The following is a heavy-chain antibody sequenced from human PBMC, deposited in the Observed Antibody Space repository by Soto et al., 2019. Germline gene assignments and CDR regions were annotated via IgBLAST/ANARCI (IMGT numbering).Heavy chain of an antibody. J-gene: IGHJ6*02. D-gene: IGHD2-2*01. CDR3: ARVMEDIVVGNNYYYYGMDV. CDR1: GYIFSSYE. V-gene: IGHV3-48*03. CDR2: ISSSGTTI. Sequence: PGGSLRLSCATSGYIFSSYEMNWVRRAPGKGLEWVSYISSSGTTIYYTDSVKGRFTISRDNAKNSLYLQMSSLRAEDTAVYYCARVMEDIVVGNNYYYYGMDVWGQGTTVTVSS.